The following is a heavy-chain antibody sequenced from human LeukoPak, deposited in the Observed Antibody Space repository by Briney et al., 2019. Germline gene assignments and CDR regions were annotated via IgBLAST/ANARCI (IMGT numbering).Heavy chain of an antibody. CDR2: IYYSGSM. CDR1: GGSISSYSYH. Sequence: SETLSLTCTVSGGSISSYSYHWGWIRQPPGKGLEWIGSIYYSGSMYYNPSLKSRVTISVDTSKNQFSLKLSSVTAADTAVYYCARRGRGELSYCFDYWGQGTLVTVSS. D-gene: IGHD3-16*02. CDR3: ARRGRGELSYCFDY. J-gene: IGHJ4*02. V-gene: IGHV4-39*01.